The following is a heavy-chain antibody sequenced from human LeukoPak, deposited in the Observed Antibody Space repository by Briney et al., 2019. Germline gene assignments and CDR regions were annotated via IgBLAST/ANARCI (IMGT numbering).Heavy chain of an antibody. Sequence: GGSLRLSCAASGFTFSSYGMHWVRQAPGKGLEWVAVISYDGSNEYYADSVKGRFTISRDNSKNTLYLQMNSLRAEDTAVYYCAKDADLDYYGSGSPFDYWGQGTLVTVSS. CDR3: AKDADLDYYGSGSPFDY. V-gene: IGHV3-30*18. J-gene: IGHJ4*02. D-gene: IGHD3-10*01. CDR1: GFTFSSYG. CDR2: ISYDGSNE.